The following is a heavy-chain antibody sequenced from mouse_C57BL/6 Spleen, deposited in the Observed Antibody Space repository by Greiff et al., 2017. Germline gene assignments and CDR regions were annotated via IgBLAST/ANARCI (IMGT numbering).Heavy chain of an antibody. D-gene: IGHD3-2*02. Sequence: EVKLMESGGDLVKPGGSLKLSCAASGFTFSSYGMSWVRQTPDKRLEWVATISSGGSYTYYPDSVKGRFTISRDNAKNTLYLQMSSLKSEDTAMYYCARQGDSSGYVTYWGQGTLVTVSA. CDR3: ARQGDSSGYVTY. V-gene: IGHV5-6*01. CDR2: ISSGGSYT. CDR1: GFTFSSYG. J-gene: IGHJ3*01.